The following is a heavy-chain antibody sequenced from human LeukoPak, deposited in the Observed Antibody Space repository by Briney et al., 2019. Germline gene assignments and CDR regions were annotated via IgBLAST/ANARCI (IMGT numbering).Heavy chain of an antibody. D-gene: IGHD5/OR15-5a*01. J-gene: IGHJ5*02. CDR1: GFAFSRHW. CDR3: ARLPGESTIYDL. Sequence: PGGSLRLSCAASGFAFSRHWMSWVRQAPGKGLEWVASIRQDGNDIYYVESVKGRFIISRDNAGNSVSLQMSSLRAEDTAMYYCARLPGESTIYDLWGQGTLVTVSS. CDR2: IRQDGNDI. V-gene: IGHV3-7*01.